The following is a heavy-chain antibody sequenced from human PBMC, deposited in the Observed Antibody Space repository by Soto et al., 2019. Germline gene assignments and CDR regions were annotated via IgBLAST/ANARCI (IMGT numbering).Heavy chain of an antibody. CDR1: GGSISSGGYY. V-gene: IGHV4-31*03. CDR2: IYYSGST. J-gene: IGHJ5*02. Sequence: SETLSLTCTVSGGSISSGGYYWSWIRQHPGKGLEYIGYIYYSGSTFYNPSLKSRVTISVDTSKNQFSLKLTSVTAADTAIYYCARARQYYDCELDPWGQGTLVTVSS. D-gene: IGHD3-16*01. CDR3: ARARQYYDCELDP.